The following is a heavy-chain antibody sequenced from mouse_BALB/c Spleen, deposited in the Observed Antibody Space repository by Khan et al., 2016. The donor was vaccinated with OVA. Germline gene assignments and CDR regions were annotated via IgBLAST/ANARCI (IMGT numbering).Heavy chain of an antibody. J-gene: IGHJ2*01. CDR1: GYTFTDYV. Sequence: QMQLKQSGPDLKKPGETVKISCKASGYTFTDYVMNWVKQAPGKGLKWMGWINTYTGEPTYADDFKGRFAFSLETSASTAYLQINSLKNEDTATYFCARFHGGYWGQGTTLTVSS. CDR2: INTYTGEP. V-gene: IGHV9-3-1*01. CDR3: ARFHGGY.